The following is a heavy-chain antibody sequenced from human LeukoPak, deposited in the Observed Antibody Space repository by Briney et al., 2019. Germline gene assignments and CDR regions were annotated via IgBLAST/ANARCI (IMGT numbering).Heavy chain of an antibody. CDR1: GFTFSSYG. V-gene: IGHV3-30*03. CDR3: ATWDTGYSSIVGATTGVDY. CDR2: ISYDGSNK. Sequence: GGSLRLSCAASGFTFSSYGMHWVRQAPGKGLEWVAVISYDGSNKYYADSVKGRFTIPRDNSKNTLYLQMNSLRAEDTAVYYCATWDTGYSSIVGATTGVDYWGQGTLVTVSS. D-gene: IGHD1-26*01. J-gene: IGHJ4*02.